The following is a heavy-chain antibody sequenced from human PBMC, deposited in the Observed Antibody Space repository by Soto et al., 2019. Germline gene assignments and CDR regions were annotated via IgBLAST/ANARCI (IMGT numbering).Heavy chain of an antibody. J-gene: IGHJ6*02. Sequence: QVQLQQWGAGLLKPSETLSLTCAVYGGSFSGYYWSWIRQPPGKGLEWIGEINHSGSTNYNPSLKSRVTISVDTSKNQFSLKLSSVTAADTAVYYCARAGRYYDFWSGYHYYYYGMDVWGQGTTVTVSS. V-gene: IGHV4-34*01. CDR1: GGSFSGYY. D-gene: IGHD3-3*01. CDR2: INHSGST. CDR3: ARAGRYYDFWSGYHYYYYGMDV.